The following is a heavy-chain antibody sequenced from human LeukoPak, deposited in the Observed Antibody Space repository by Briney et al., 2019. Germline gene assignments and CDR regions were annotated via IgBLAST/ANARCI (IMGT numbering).Heavy chain of an antibody. J-gene: IGHJ5*02. V-gene: IGHV4-30-4*01. Sequence: SRTLSLTCTVSGGSISSGDYYWSWIRQPPGKGLEWIGYIYYSGSTYYNPSLKSRVTISVDTSKNQFSLKLSSVTAADTAVYYCARGSWHGSGSYYSLFGSWGQGTLVTVSS. CDR1: GGSISSGDYY. CDR3: ARGSWHGSGSYYSLFGS. CDR2: IYYSGST. D-gene: IGHD3-10*01.